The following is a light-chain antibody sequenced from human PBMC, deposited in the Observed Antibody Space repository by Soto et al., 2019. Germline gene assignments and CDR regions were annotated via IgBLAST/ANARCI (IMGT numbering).Light chain of an antibody. V-gene: IGKV3-20*01. Sequence: EIVLTQSPGTLSMSPGERATLSCRASQSISSNYLAWYQQKPGQAPRLLIYGASSRATGIPDRFSGSRSGTDFTLTSSRLEAEDFAVYYCQQYGSSPRTFGQGTKVEFK. CDR2: GAS. J-gene: IGKJ1*01. CDR3: QQYGSSPRT. CDR1: QSISSNY.